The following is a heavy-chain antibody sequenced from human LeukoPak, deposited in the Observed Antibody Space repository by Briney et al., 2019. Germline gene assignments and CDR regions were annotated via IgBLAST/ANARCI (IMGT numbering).Heavy chain of an antibody. CDR2: MYDSWNT. CDR3: ATIKRGNIYGYFDF. J-gene: IGHJ4*02. CDR1: GGGSINTHY. D-gene: IGHD5-18*01. Sequence: SETLSLTRTVSGGGSINTHYWTWIRPPPGEGLEWIAYMYDSWNTKDNPSLKSRITLSADASKNQFSLRLSSVTAADTAVYYCATIKRGNIYGYFDFWGQGSLVTVSS. V-gene: IGHV4-59*11.